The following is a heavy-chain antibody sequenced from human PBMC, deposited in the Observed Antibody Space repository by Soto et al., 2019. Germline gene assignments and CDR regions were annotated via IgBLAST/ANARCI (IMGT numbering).Heavy chain of an antibody. J-gene: IGHJ4*02. Sequence: QVQLQESGPGLVKPSETLSLTCTVSGGSISSYYLSWIRQPPGKGLEWIGYIYYSGSTNYNPSLKSRVTISVDTSKNQFSLKLSSVTAADTAVYYCAREAYSSSYLDYGGQGTLVTVSS. CDR3: AREAYSSSYLDY. CDR1: GGSISSYY. V-gene: IGHV4-59*01. CDR2: IYYSGST. D-gene: IGHD6-13*01.